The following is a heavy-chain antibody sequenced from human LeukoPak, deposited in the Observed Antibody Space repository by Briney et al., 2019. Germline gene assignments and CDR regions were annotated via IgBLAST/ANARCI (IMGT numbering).Heavy chain of an antibody. J-gene: IGHJ4*02. D-gene: IGHD6-6*01. CDR2: IYHSGRT. CDR1: GYSISSGDY. V-gene: IGHV4-38-2*02. Sequence: SETLSLTCTVSGYSISSGDYWGWIRQPPGKGLEWIGSIYHSGRTYYNPSLKSRVTISVDTSKNQFSLKLSSVTAADTAVYYCARDRYSSSSLYDYWGQGTLVTVSS. CDR3: ARDRYSSSSLYDY.